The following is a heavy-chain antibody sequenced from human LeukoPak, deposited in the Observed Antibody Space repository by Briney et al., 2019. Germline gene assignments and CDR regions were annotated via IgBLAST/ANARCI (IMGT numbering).Heavy chain of an antibody. CDR2: IIPIFGTA. CDR1: GGTFSSYA. J-gene: IGHJ4*02. Sequence: ASVKVSCKASGGTFSSYAISWVRQAPGQGLEWMGGIIPIFGTANYAQKFQGRVTITTDESTSTAYMELSSPRSEDTAVYYCARTLGIAAAGTLGVWGQGTLVTVSS. CDR3: ARTLGIAAAGTLGV. D-gene: IGHD6-13*01. V-gene: IGHV1-69*05.